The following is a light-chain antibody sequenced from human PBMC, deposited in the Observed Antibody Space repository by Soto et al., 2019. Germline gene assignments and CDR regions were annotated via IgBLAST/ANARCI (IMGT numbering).Light chain of an antibody. V-gene: IGLV2-14*01. Sequence: QSVLTQPASVSGPPGQSITISCTGTSSDIGRYNYVSWYQQHPGKAPKLMISEVSSRPSGVSDRFSGSKSGNTASLSISGLQAEDEADYYCSSYRSSSTYVFGTGTKVTVL. CDR3: SSYRSSSTYV. CDR1: SSDIGRYNY. J-gene: IGLJ1*01. CDR2: EVS.